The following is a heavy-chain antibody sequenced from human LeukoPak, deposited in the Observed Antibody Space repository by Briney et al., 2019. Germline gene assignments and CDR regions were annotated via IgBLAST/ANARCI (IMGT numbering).Heavy chain of an antibody. D-gene: IGHD3-3*01. V-gene: IGHV3-33*01. Sequence: SGGSLRLSCAASGFTFSSYGMHWVRQAPGKGLEWVAVIWYDGSNKYYADSVKGRFTISRDNSKNTLYLQMNSLRAEDTAVYYCARDLKYDFWSGYYSLDYWGQGTLVTVSS. CDR2: IWYDGSNK. J-gene: IGHJ4*02. CDR3: ARDLKYDFWSGYYSLDY. CDR1: GFTFSSYG.